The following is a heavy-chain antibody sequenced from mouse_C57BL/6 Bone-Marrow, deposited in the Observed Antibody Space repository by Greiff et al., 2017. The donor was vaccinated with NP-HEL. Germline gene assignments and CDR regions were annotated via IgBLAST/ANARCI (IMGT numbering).Heavy chain of an antibody. V-gene: IGHV1-50*01. J-gene: IGHJ1*03. CDR3: ARLNTTALARRYFDV. Sequence: VQLQQPGAELVKPGASVKLSCKASGYTFTSYWMQWVKQRPGQGLEWIGEIDPSDSYTNYNQKLKGKATLTVDTSSSTAYMQLSSLTSEDSAVYYCARLNTTALARRYFDVWGTGTTVTVSS. D-gene: IGHD1-2*01. CDR1: GYTFTSYW. CDR2: IDPSDSYT.